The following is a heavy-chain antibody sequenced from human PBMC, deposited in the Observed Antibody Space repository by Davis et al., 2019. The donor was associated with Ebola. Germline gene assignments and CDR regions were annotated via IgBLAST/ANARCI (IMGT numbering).Heavy chain of an antibody. Sequence: ASVKVSCKASGYTFTNYDINWVRQATGQGLEWVGWMNPNSGNTGYAQKVQGRVTMTRNTSISTAYMELSSLRSEDTAVYYCARGPESCRSFSCPYYFDSWGQGTLVTVSS. D-gene: IGHD2-2*01. CDR2: MNPNSGNT. CDR1: GYTFTNYD. J-gene: IGHJ4*02. V-gene: IGHV1-8*01. CDR3: ARGPESCRSFSCPYYFDS.